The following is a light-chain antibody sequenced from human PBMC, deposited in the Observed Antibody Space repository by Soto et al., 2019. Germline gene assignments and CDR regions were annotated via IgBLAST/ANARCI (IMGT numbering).Light chain of an antibody. CDR2: DAS. CDR3: QKRSNWPLT. CDR1: QSVSSY. V-gene: IGKV3-11*01. J-gene: IGKJ4*01. Sequence: EIVLTQSPATLSLSPGERDTLSWRASQSVSSYLAWYQQQPGQAPRLLIYDASNRATGIPARFSGSGSVTDFTLTISGLEPEDCAVYYCQKRSNWPLTCGGGTKVEI.